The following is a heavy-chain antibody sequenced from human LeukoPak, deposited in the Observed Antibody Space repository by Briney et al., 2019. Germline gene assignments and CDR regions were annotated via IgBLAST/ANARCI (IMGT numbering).Heavy chain of an antibody. Sequence: GGSLRLSRAASGFTFSSYSMNWVRQAAGKGLEWVSSISSSSSYIYYADSVKGRFTISRDNAKNSLYLQMNSLRAEDTAVYYCARGTDCGGDCADIWGQGTMVTVSS. CDR1: GFTFSSYS. V-gene: IGHV3-21*01. CDR3: ARGTDCGGDCADI. D-gene: IGHD2-21*01. CDR2: ISSSSSYI. J-gene: IGHJ3*02.